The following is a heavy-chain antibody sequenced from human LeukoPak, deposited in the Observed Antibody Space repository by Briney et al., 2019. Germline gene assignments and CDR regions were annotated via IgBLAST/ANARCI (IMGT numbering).Heavy chain of an antibody. D-gene: IGHD3-16*01. CDR2: INSDGSST. CDR3: ARMRGQGGQDI. V-gene: IGHV3-74*01. J-gene: IGHJ3*02. Sequence: GGSLRLSCAASGFTFSSYWMHWVRQAPGKGLVWVSRINSDGSSTSYADSVKGRFTISRDNAKSSLYLQMTSLRAEDTAVYYCARMRGQGGQDIWGQGTMVTVSS. CDR1: GFTFSSYW.